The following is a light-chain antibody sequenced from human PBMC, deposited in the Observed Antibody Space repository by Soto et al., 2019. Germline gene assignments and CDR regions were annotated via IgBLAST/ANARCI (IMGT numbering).Light chain of an antibody. CDR2: AAS. V-gene: IGKV1-6*01. CDR1: QGIRDD. CDR3: LQDYDYPYT. J-gene: IGKJ2*01. Sequence: AIQMTQSPSSLSASVGDRVTITCRASQGIRDDLAWYQQKPGKAPTLLIDAASNLQSGVPSRFSCSGSGTDFTLIISSLHPEDFATYYCLQDYDYPYTFGQGTKLEFK.